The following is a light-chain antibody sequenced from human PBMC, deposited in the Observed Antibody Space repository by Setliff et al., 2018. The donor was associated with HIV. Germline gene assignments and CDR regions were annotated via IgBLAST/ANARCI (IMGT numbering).Light chain of an antibody. J-gene: IGLJ1*01. CDR1: SSDVGSYNY. CDR3: SSYTSSSLYV. Sequence: QSALTQPASVSGSPGQSITISCTGTSSDVGSYNYASWYQQHPGKAPKLMIYEVSNRPSGVSNRFSGSKSGNTASLTISGLQAEDEADYYCSSYTSSSLYVFGTGTKVTVL. V-gene: IGLV2-14*01. CDR2: EVS.